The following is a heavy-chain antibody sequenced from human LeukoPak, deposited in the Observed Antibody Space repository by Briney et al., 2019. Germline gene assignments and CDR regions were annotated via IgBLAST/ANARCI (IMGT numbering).Heavy chain of an antibody. D-gene: IGHD1-1*01. CDR1: GGSISSSDDY. Sequence: SETLSLTCTVSGGSISSSDDYWGWIRQPPRKGLEWIGGIYYSGSTYYNPSLESRVTISVDTSKNQFSLRLSSVTAADTAVYYCASPTGTTDDYWGQGTPVTVSS. J-gene: IGHJ4*02. V-gene: IGHV4-39*07. CDR3: ASPTGTTDDY. CDR2: IYYSGST.